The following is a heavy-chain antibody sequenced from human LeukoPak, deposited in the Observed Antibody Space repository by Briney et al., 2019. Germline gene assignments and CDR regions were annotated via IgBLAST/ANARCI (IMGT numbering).Heavy chain of an antibody. CDR2: ISGSGGNT. V-gene: IGHV3-23*01. D-gene: IGHD2-8*01. CDR3: AKDHCSNGVCYFRV. J-gene: IGHJ6*04. Sequence: GGSLRLXCAASGFTFSSYAMSWVRQAPGKGLEWVSTISGSGGNTYYADSVKGRFTISRDNSKNTLYLQMSSLRAEDTAVYFCAKDHCSNGVCYFRVWGKGTAVTVSS. CDR1: GFTFSSYA.